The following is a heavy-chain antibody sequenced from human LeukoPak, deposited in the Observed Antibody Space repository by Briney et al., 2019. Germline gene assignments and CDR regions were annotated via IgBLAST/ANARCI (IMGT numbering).Heavy chain of an antibody. CDR1: GFTVSSPY. Sequence: PGGSLGLSCAASGFTVSSPYMSWVRQAPGRGLEWVSVIYGGDSTHYADSVRGRFTISRDKSKNTLYLQMNSLKAEDTAVYYYTKSSSGWSGDYYYYYGMDVWGQGTTVTVSS. CDR3: TKSSSGWSGDYYYYYGMDV. CDR2: IYGGDST. V-gene: IGHV3-53*01. J-gene: IGHJ6*02. D-gene: IGHD6-19*01.